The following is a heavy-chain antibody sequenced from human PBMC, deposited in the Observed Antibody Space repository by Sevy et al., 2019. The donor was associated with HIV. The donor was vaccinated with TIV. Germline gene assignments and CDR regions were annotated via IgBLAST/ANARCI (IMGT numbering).Heavy chain of an antibody. CDR1: GFTFSSYA. Sequence: GGSLRLSCAASGFTFSSYAMSWVRQAPGKGLEWVSAISGSGGSTYYADSVKGRFTISRDNSKNTLYLQMNSLRAEDTAVYYGAKEDFWSGYYRYRSYFDYWGQGTLVTVSS. D-gene: IGHD3-3*01. CDR3: AKEDFWSGYYRYRSYFDY. CDR2: ISGSGGST. J-gene: IGHJ4*02. V-gene: IGHV3-23*01.